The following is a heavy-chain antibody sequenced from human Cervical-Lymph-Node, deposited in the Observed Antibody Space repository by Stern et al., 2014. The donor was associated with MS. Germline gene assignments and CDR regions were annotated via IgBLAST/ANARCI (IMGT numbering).Heavy chain of an antibody. CDR2: IWYDGTSQ. D-gene: IGHD4-23*01. CDR3: ATDGRCGGNCYVFQS. J-gene: IGHJ5*02. V-gene: IGHV3-33*01. Sequence: VQLVESGGGVVQPGMSLRLSCAASGLTFGSHGMHWVRQAPGKGLEWVAFIWYDGTSQYYADSVKGRFTVSRDNSNNTLHLQMNSLRAEDTAVYYCATDGRCGGNCYVFQSWGQGTLVTVSS. CDR1: GLTFGSHG.